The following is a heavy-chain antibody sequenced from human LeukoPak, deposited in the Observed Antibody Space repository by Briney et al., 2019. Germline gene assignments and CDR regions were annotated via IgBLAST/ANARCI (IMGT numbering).Heavy chain of an antibody. CDR3: AKDLPNPLFLQIDSSGYFPPGFDY. Sequence: PGRSLRLSCAASGFTFSSYGMHWVRQAPGKGLEWVAVISYDGSNKYYADSVKGRFTISRDNSKNTLYLQMNSLRAEDTAVYYCAKDLPNPLFLQIDSSGYFPPGFDYWGQGTLVTVSS. D-gene: IGHD3-22*01. CDR2: ISYDGSNK. J-gene: IGHJ4*02. CDR1: GFTFSSYG. V-gene: IGHV3-30*18.